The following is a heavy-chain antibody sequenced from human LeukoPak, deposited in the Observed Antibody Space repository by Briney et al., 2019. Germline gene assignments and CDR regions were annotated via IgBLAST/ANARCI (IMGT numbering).Heavy chain of an antibody. D-gene: IGHD3-10*01. CDR3: ARSSVSGLYSGGY. Sequence: PSETLSLTCTVSGGSITSYSSSWIRQPPGKGLEWIGYIYYGGSTYSNPSLKGRVTISMDTSKNQFSLNLSSVTAADTAVYYCARSSVSGLYSGGYWAQGLLVTVSS. V-gene: IGHV4-59*08. CDR2: IYYGGST. CDR1: GGSITSYS. J-gene: IGHJ4*02.